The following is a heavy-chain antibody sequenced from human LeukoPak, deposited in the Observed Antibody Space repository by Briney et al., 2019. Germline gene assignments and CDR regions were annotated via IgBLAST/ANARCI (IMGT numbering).Heavy chain of an antibody. CDR2: IYTSGST. Sequence: SETLSPTCTVSGGSISSYYWSWIRQPAGKGLEWIGRIYTSGSTNYNPSLKSRVTMSVDTSKNQFSLKLTSVTTADTAVYYCARPVTARGGSGWPQHIDYWGQGTLVSVSS. V-gene: IGHV4-4*07. J-gene: IGHJ4*02. D-gene: IGHD6-19*01. CDR1: GGSISSYY. CDR3: ARPVTARGGSGWPQHIDY.